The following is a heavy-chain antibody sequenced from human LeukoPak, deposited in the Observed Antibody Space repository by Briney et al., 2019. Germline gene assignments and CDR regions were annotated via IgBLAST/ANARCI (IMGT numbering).Heavy chain of an antibody. Sequence: GGSLRLACAASGFKFSVYTMNWVRQAPGSGLQWVSRITGTGSELDDVEYADSVRGRFTISSDNGKASLFLEMRGLRVEDTGIYFCARETGFADAFDFWGRGTLVTVSS. CDR3: ARETGFADAFDF. CDR2: ITGTGSELDDV. V-gene: IGHV3-21*03. J-gene: IGHJ3*01. CDR1: GFKFSVYT.